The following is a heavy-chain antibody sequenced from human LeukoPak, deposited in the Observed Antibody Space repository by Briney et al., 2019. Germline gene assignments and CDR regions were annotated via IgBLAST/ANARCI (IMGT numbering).Heavy chain of an antibody. V-gene: IGHV1-2*06. CDR2: INPNSGGT. D-gene: IGHD3-22*01. Sequence: VASVKVSCTASGGTFSSYAISWVRQAPGQGLEWMGRINPNSGGTNYAQKFQGRVTMTRDTSISTAYMELSRLRSDDTAVYYCARVSLPYYYDSSGYSHFDYWGQGTLVTVSS. CDR3: ARVSLPYYYDSSGYSHFDY. CDR1: GGTFSSYA. J-gene: IGHJ4*02.